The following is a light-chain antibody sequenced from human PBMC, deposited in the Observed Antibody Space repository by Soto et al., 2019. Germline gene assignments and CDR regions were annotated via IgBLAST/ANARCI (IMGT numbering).Light chain of an antibody. CDR3: QQRSSWPLT. CDR1: QSVGSY. V-gene: IGKV3-11*01. CDR2: DAF. J-gene: IGKJ4*01. Sequence: EIVLTQSPATLSLSPGERATLSCRASQSVGSYFAWYQQKPGQAPRLLIYDAFSRATGIPARFSGSGSGTDFTRTIGSLEPEDFAVYFCQQRSSWPLTFCGGTIVEIK.